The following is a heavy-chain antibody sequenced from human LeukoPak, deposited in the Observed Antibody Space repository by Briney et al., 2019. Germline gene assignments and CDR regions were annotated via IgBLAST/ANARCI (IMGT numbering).Heavy chain of an antibody. V-gene: IGHV3-30-3*01. D-gene: IGHD3-22*01. CDR3: ARDRAYYYDSSGYYYFDH. CDR2: ISYDGSNK. CDR1: GFTFSSYA. J-gene: IGHJ4*02. Sequence: HTGGSLRLSCAASGFTFSSYAMHWVRQAPGKGLEWVAVISYDGSNKYYADPVKGRFTISRDNSKNTLYLQMNSLRAEDTAVYYCARDRAYYYDSSGYYYFDHWGQGTLVTVSS.